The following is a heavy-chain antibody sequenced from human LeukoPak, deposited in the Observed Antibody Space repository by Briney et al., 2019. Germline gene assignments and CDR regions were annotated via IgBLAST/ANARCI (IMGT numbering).Heavy chain of an antibody. CDR1: GGSISSYY. CDR2: IYYSGST. CDR3: ARAGSSSWSWFDP. Sequence: SETLSLTCTVSGGSISSYYWSWIRQPPGKGLEWIGYIYYSGSTNYNPSLKSRVTMSVDTSKNQFSLKLSSVTAADTAVYYCARAGSSSWSWFDPWGQGTLVTVSS. J-gene: IGHJ5*02. D-gene: IGHD6-13*01. V-gene: IGHV4-59*01.